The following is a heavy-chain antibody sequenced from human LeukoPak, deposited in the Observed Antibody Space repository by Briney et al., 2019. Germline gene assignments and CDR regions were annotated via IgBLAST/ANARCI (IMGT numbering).Heavy chain of an antibody. J-gene: IGHJ4*02. CDR2: IWYDGSNK. Sequence: GGSLRLSCAASGFTFSSYGMHWVRQAPGKGLEWVAVIWYDGSNKYYADSVKGRFTISRDNSKNTLYLQMNSLRAEDTAVYYCARVRGSGQGLDYWGQGTLVTVSS. CDR1: GFTFSSYG. V-gene: IGHV3-33*08. D-gene: IGHD6-19*01. CDR3: ARVRGSGQGLDY.